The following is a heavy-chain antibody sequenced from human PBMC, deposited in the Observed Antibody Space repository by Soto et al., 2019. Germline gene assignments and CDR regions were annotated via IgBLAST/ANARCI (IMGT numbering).Heavy chain of an antibody. Sequence: QVQLVESGGGVVQPGRSLRLCCAASGFTFSSYGMHWVRQAPGKGLEWVAVIWYDGNNEYYADSVKGRFTISRDNSKNTLYLQMNSLRAEDTAVYYCAKDVGLAADGTSYFYGMDVWGQGTTVSVSS. V-gene: IGHV3-33*06. D-gene: IGHD6-13*01. CDR1: GFTFSSYG. CDR2: IWYDGNNE. J-gene: IGHJ6*02. CDR3: AKDVGLAADGTSYFYGMDV.